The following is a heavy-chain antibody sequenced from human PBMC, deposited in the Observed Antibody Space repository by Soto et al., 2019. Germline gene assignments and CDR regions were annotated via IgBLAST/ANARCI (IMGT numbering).Heavy chain of an antibody. CDR1: GGSISSYY. CDR3: ARSGGSFNLDY. V-gene: IGHV4-4*07. J-gene: IGHJ4*02. CDR2: IYSGGST. Sequence: PSETLSLTCTVSGGSISSYYWSWIRQPAGEGLEWIGRIYSGGSTNYNPSLKSRVSMSVDTSKNQLPLNLISVTAADTAVYYCARSGGSFNLDYWGLGTLVTVSS. D-gene: IGHD1-26*01.